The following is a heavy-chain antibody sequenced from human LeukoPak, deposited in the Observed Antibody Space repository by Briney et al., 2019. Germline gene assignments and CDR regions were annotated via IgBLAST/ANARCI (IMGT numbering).Heavy chain of an antibody. V-gene: IGHV3-30*03. CDR2: ISYDGSNK. Sequence: GGSLRLSCAASGFTFSSYGMHWVRQAPGKGLEWVAVISYDGSNKYYADSVKGRFTISRDNSKNTLCLQMNSLRAEDTAVYYCARDGRVVAADAPYYYYGMDVWGQGTTVTVSS. CDR3: ARDGRVVAADAPYYYYGMDV. CDR1: GFTFSSYG. J-gene: IGHJ6*02. D-gene: IGHD2-15*01.